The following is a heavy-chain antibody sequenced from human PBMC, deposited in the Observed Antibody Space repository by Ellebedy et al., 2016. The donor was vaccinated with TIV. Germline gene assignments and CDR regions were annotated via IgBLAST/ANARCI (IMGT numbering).Heavy chain of an antibody. V-gene: IGHV4-34*09. Sequence: SETLSLXXAVYGGSFSGYYWSWIRQPPGKGLEWIGYIYYSGSTYYNPSLKSRVTISVDTSKNQFSLKLSSVTAADTAVYYCASRRMGDSSGSFDYWGQGTLVTVSS. D-gene: IGHD3-22*01. CDR1: GGSFSGYY. J-gene: IGHJ4*02. CDR3: ASRRMGDSSGSFDY. CDR2: IYYSGST.